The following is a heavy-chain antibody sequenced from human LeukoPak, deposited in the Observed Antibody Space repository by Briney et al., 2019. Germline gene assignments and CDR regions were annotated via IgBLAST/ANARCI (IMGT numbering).Heavy chain of an antibody. CDR2: MNPNSGNT. J-gene: IGHJ4*02. D-gene: IGHD2-2*01. CDR3: ARGAGLSLEVVPAAIGPYYFDY. Sequence: ASVKVSCKASGYTFTSYDINWVRQAPGQGLEWMGSMNPNSGNTVYAQKFQGRVTMTRNTSISTAYMELSSLRSEDTALYYCARGAGLSLEVVPAAIGPYYFDYWGGGTLVTDSS. CDR1: GYTFTSYD. V-gene: IGHV1-8*01.